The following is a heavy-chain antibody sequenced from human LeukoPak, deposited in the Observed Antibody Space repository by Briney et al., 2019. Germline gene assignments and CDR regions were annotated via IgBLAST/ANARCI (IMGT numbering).Heavy chain of an antibody. Sequence: KPSETLSLTCTVSGGSISSSSYYWGWIRQPPGKGLEWIGSIYYSGSTYYNPSPKSRVTISVDTSKNQFSLKLSSVTAADTAVYYCARHSGPKVQEYSGSLDAFDIWGQGTMVTVSS. CDR3: ARHSGPKVQEYSGSLDAFDI. CDR2: IYYSGST. D-gene: IGHD1-26*01. CDR1: GGSISSSSYY. J-gene: IGHJ3*02. V-gene: IGHV4-39*01.